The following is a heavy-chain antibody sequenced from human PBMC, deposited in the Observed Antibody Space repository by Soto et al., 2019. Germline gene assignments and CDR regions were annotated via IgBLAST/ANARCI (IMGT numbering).Heavy chain of an antibody. CDR2: ISSSGSTI. J-gene: IGHJ3*02. D-gene: IGHD2-2*03. CDR1: GFTFSSYE. Sequence: GGSLILSCAASGFTFSSYEMNWVRKAPGKGLEWVSYISSSGSTIYYADSVKGRFTISRDNAKNSLYLQMNSLRAEDTAVYYCARSSPSGYCSSTSCWVGAFDIWGQGTMVTVSS. CDR3: ARSSPSGYCSSTSCWVGAFDI. V-gene: IGHV3-48*03.